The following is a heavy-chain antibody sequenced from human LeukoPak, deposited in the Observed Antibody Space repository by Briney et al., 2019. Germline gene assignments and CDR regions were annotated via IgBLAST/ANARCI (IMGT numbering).Heavy chain of an antibody. V-gene: IGHV3-23*01. Sequence: GGSLRLSCAASGFTFSSYAMSWVRQAPGKGLEWVSAISGSGDSTYYGDSVKGRFTISRDNSKNTLYLQMNSLRAEDTAVYYCARVSSYYVFWGVFFWSYPSLFDSGGRGTLVPVPS. CDR3: ARVSSYYVFWGVFFWSYPSLFDS. CDR1: GFTFSSYA. J-gene: IGHJ4*02. CDR2: ISGSGDST. D-gene: IGHD3-3*01.